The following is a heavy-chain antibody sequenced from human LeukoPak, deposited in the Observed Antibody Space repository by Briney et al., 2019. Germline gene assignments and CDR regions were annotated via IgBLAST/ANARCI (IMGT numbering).Heavy chain of an antibody. CDR1: GYTFTSSD. Sequence: GASVKVSCKASGYTFTSSDINWVRQAPGQGLEWMGWTNPNSGKTGNARKFQGRVTMTKNTSISTAYMEVSSLGYDDTAIYYCARGRPGLASAGTYDFWGRGTLITVSS. V-gene: IGHV1-8*01. CDR3: ARGRPGLASAGTYDF. J-gene: IGHJ4*02. CDR2: TNPNSGKT. D-gene: IGHD6-13*01.